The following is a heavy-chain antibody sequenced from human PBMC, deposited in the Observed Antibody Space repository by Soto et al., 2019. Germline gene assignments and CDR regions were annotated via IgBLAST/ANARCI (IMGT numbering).Heavy chain of an antibody. CDR3: ARGNEGDYFDY. D-gene: IGHD2-8*01. V-gene: IGHV3-30-3*01. J-gene: IGHJ4*02. CDR2: ISYDGSNK. CDR1: GFTFSSYA. Sequence: QVQLVESGGGVVQPGRSLRLSCAASGFTFSSYAMHWVRQAPGKGLEWVAVISYDGSNKYYADSVKGRFTISRDNSKNALYLPMNSLRAEDTAVYYCARGNEGDYFDYWGQGTLVTVSS.